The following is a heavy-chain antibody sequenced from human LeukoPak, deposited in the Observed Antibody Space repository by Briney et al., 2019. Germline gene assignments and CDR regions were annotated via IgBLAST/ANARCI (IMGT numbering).Heavy chain of an antibody. Sequence: SETLSLTCAVYGGSFSGYYWSWIRQPPGKGLEWIGEINHSGSTNYNPSLKSRVTMSVDTSKNQFSLKLSSVTAVDTAVYYCARDRRPDDDRQHRYYYYYYMDVWGKGTTVTISS. D-gene: IGHD1-1*01. CDR2: INHSGST. CDR3: ARDRRPDDDRQHRYYYYYYMDV. V-gene: IGHV4-34*01. J-gene: IGHJ6*03. CDR1: GGSFSGYY.